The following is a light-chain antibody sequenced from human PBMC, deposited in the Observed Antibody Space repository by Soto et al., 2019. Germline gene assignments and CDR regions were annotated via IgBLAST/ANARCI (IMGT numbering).Light chain of an antibody. CDR1: SSNIGNNY. Sequence: QSVVTQPPSVSAAPGQKVTISCSGSSSNIGNNYVSWYQHLPGTAPKLLIYDTNKRPSGIPDRFSGSKSGTSATLGITGLQCGAEAGYDRATWKNTLNVGVLGGGPKLPVL. CDR3: ATWKNTLNVGV. V-gene: IGLV1-51*01. CDR2: DTN. J-gene: IGLJ3*02.